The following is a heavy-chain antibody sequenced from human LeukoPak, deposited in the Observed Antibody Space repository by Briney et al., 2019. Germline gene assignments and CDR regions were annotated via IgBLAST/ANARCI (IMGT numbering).Heavy chain of an antibody. Sequence: GGSLRLSCAASGFTFSSYSMNWVRQAAGKGLEGVSYISSSSSTIYYADSVKGRFTISRDNAKNSLYLQMNSPRDEDTAVYYCAREDPYTSGWSFDYWGQGTLVTVSS. J-gene: IGHJ4*02. CDR3: AREDPYTSGWSFDY. CDR1: GFTFSSYS. CDR2: ISSSSSTI. D-gene: IGHD6-19*01. V-gene: IGHV3-48*02.